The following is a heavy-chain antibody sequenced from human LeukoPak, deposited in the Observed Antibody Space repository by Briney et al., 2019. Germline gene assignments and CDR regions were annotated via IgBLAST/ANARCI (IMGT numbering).Heavy chain of an antibody. CDR2: IRPNTGAT. CDR3: TSYNVELGPDF. D-gene: IGHD1-7*01. J-gene: IGHJ4*02. Sequence: ASVKVSCKASGYTFSAYYMHWVRQAPGHGLEWMGWIRPNTGATNYAQRFQGRVAVTWDTSISTVYMELSRLRSDDTAMYYCTSYNVELGPDFWGQGTLVTVPS. CDR1: GYTFSAYY. V-gene: IGHV1-2*02.